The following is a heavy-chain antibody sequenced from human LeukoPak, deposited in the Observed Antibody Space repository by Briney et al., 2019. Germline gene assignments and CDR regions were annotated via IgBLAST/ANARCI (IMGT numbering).Heavy chain of an antibody. J-gene: IGHJ5*02. Sequence: PSETLSLTCTVSGGSISSSDYYWGWLRQPPGKGLEWIGTIFHSATSYYSGTSYLNASLKSRVTISVDTPKNQFSLKMKSVTAADTAVYYCARQEGSTWEYNCFDPWGQGTLVTVSS. V-gene: IGHV4-39*01. CDR1: GGSISSSDYY. CDR3: ARQEGSTWEYNCFDP. D-gene: IGHD6-13*01. CDR2: IFHSATSYYSGTS.